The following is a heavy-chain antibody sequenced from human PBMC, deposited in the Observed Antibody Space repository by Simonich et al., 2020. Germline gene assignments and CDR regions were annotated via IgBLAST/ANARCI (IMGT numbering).Heavy chain of an antibody. CDR2: ISSNNGNT. CDR1: GYTFTSYG. V-gene: IGHV1-18*01. D-gene: IGHD6-13*01. Sequence: QVQLVQSGAEVKKPGASVKVSCKASGYTFTSYGISWGRQAPGQGIEGMGWISSNNGNTNYAQKLQGRVTMTTDTSTSTAYMVRRSLRADDTAVYYCARDQGGRAAAATDYWGQGTLVTVSS. CDR3: ARDQGGRAAAATDY. J-gene: IGHJ4*02.